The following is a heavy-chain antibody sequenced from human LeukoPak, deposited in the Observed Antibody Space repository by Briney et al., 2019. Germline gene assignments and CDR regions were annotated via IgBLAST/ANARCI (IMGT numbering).Heavy chain of an antibody. D-gene: IGHD3-10*01. J-gene: IGHJ6*03. CDR2: ISDYNGNT. CDR1: GYTFTSYG. CDR3: ARDLHRVVVRGVPHYYYYMDV. Sequence: ASVKVSFKASGYTFTSYGISWVRQAPGQGLEWMGWISDYNGNTNYAQKLQGRVTMTTDTSTSTAYKELRSLRSDDIAVYYCARDLHRVVVRGVPHYYYYMDVWGKGTTVTISS. V-gene: IGHV1-18*03.